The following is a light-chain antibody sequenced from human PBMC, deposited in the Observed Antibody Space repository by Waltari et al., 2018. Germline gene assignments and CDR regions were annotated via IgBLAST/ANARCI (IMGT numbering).Light chain of an antibody. CDR3: HQGSTWPRT. V-gene: IGKV3-11*01. Sequence: EIVLTQSPVTLSLSPGQRATLSCRASQSVDNFLGWYHQKPGQAPRLLIDDATKRAPGIPARFSGGVSATDFTLTISSLEPEDVGLYYCHQGSTWPRTFGQGTKLEI. CDR2: DAT. CDR1: QSVDNF. J-gene: IGKJ2*01.